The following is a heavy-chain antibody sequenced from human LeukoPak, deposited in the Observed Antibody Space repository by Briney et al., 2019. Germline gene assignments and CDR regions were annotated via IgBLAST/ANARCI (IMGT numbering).Heavy chain of an antibody. CDR3: AKHGSGSYQAY. CDR2: IYYSGST. Sequence: SETLSLTCTVSGGSINSNDYYWGWIRQPPGKGLEWIGSIYYSGSTYYNPFLKSRVIISLDKSKNQFFLELTSVTAADTAVYYCAKHGSGSYQAYWGQGILVTVSS. J-gene: IGHJ4*02. CDR1: GGSINSNDYY. D-gene: IGHD3-10*01. V-gene: IGHV4-39*07.